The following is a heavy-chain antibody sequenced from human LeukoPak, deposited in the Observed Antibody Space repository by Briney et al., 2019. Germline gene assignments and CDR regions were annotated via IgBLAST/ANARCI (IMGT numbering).Heavy chain of an antibody. D-gene: IGHD2/OR15-2a*01. CDR3: ARAGAARPTFHYYMDV. J-gene: IGHJ6*03. CDR1: GGTFSSYA. V-gene: IGHV1-69*04. Sequence: SVKVSCKASGGTFSSYAISWVRQAPGQGLEWMGRIIPILGIANYAQKFQGRVTITADKSTSTAYMELSSLRSEDTAVYYCARAGAARPTFHYYMDVWGKGTTVTVSS. CDR2: IIPILGIA.